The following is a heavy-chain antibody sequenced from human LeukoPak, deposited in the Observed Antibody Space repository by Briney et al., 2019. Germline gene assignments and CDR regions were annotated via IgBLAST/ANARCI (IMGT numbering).Heavy chain of an antibody. CDR3: VRDYHYYIDV. CDR1: GFTVSSNY. CDR2: IYSGGST. V-gene: IGHV3-53*01. J-gene: IGHJ6*03. Sequence: GGSLRLSCAASGFTVSSNYMSWVRQAPGKGLEWVSVIYSGGSTYYADSVKGRFTISRDNSKDTLYLQMNSLRAEDTAIYYCVRDYHYYIDVWGKGTTVIVSS.